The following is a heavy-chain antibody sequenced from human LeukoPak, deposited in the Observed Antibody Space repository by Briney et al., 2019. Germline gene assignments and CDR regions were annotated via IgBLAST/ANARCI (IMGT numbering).Heavy chain of an antibody. V-gene: IGHV3-23*01. CDR2: ISGSGDST. CDR1: GLTFSTYG. CDR3: ATHGSAHYYMDV. Sequence: TGGSLRLSCAASGLTFSTYGMSWVRQAPGKGLEWVSTISGSGDSTYYADSVKGRFTISRDNSKNTLYLQMNSLRAEDTAVYYCATHGSAHYYMDVWGKGTTVTISS. D-gene: IGHD2-2*03. J-gene: IGHJ6*03.